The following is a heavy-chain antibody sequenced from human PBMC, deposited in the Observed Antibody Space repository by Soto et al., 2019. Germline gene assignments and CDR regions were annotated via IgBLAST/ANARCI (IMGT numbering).Heavy chain of an antibody. V-gene: IGHV1-18*01. CDR1: GYTFTTYG. Sequence: GASVKVSCKTSGYTFTTYGISWIRQAPGQGLEWIAWISVYNGDTNYAQNVQGRVTMTTDTLTTTAYLELRSLRSDDTAVYYCARVYCGGDYFSGGDFDYWGLGTLLTVSS. D-gene: IGHD2-21*01. CDR3: ARVYCGGDYFSGGDFDY. CDR2: ISVYNGDT. J-gene: IGHJ4*02.